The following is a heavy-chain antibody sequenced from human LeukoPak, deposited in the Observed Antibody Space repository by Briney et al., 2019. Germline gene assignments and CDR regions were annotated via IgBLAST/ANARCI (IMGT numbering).Heavy chain of an antibody. V-gene: IGHV3-48*03. J-gene: IGHJ4*02. CDR1: GFTFNSYS. CDR2: ISSSGSTI. CDR3: ARESDILTGYYWSYYFDY. D-gene: IGHD3-9*01. Sequence: GGSLRLSCTASGFTFNSYSMNWVRQAPGKGLEWVSYISSSGSTIYYADSVKGRFTISRDNAKNSLYLQMNSLRAEDTAVYYCARESDILTGYYWSYYFDYWGQGTLVTVSS.